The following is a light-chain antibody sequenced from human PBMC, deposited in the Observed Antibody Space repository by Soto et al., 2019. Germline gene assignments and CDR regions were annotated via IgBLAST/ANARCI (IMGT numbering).Light chain of an antibody. CDR3: QQRSIWPYWT. CDR1: QSVSSY. CDR2: DAS. Sequence: EIVLTQSPATLSLSPWERATLSCRASQSVSSYLAWYQQKPGQAPRLLIYDASNRATGIPARFSGSGSGTDFTLTISSLEPEDFAVYYCQQRSIWPYWTFGQGTKVDIK. V-gene: IGKV3-11*01. J-gene: IGKJ1*01.